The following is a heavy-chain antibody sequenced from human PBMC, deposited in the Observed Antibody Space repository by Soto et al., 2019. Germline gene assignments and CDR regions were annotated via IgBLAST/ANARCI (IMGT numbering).Heavy chain of an antibody. Sequence: GALRLSCAASGFTFSGHWMHWVRQVPGKGLEWVSRINTDGATSTYADSVKGRFTISRDNAKNTLYLQMSALRAEDTALYYCAREAGYCSRTSCYRRAFDTWGQGTTVTVSS. CDR2: INTDGATS. J-gene: IGHJ3*02. V-gene: IGHV3-74*03. CDR3: AREAGYCSRTSCYRRAFDT. CDR1: GFTFSGHW. D-gene: IGHD2-2*01.